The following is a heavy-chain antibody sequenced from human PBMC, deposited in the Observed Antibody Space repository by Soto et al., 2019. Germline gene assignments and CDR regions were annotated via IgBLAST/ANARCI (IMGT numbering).Heavy chain of an antibody. V-gene: IGHV3-49*04. J-gene: IGHJ4*02. CDR1: GFTFGDYA. CDR2: IRSKAYGGTT. D-gene: IGHD2-15*01. CDR3: TRDSCSGGSCYDY. Sequence: GESLKISCTASGFTFGDYAMSWVRQAPGKGLEWVGFIRSKAYGGTTEYAASVKGRFTISRDDSKSIAYLQMNSLKTEDTAVYYCTRDSCSGGSCYDYWGQGTLVTVSS.